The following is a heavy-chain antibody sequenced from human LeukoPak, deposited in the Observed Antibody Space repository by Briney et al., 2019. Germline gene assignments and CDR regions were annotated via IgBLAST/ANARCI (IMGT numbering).Heavy chain of an antibody. CDR3: AYQLRFLEWLFEF. V-gene: IGHV3-7*01. Sequence: GGSLRLSCAASGFTFSSYWMSWVRQAPGKGLEWVANIKQDGSEKYYVDSVKGRFTISTDNAKNSLYLQMNSLRAEDTAVYYCAYQLRFLEWLFEFWGQGTLVTVSS. J-gene: IGHJ4*02. D-gene: IGHD3-3*01. CDR1: GFTFSSYW. CDR2: IKQDGSEK.